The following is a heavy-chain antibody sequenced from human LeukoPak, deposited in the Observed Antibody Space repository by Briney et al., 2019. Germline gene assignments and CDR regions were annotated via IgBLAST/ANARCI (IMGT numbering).Heavy chain of an antibody. J-gene: IGHJ4*02. Sequence: WVRQSPGKGLEWIGSIYSGRTFYYNPSLNSRVTISVVMSDQFTLQLNSVTAADTAVYYCARGRAYYYDSSGYYYVFEFDYWGQGTLVTVSS. V-gene: IGHV4-39*01. CDR3: ARGRAYYYDSSGYYYVFEFDY. D-gene: IGHD3-22*01. CDR2: IYSGRTF.